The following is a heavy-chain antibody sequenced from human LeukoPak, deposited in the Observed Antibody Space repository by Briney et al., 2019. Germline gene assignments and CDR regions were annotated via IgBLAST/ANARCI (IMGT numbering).Heavy chain of an antibody. CDR2: ISYDGSNK. CDR1: GFTFSSYA. CDR3: ARVKTRYSSGWAYFGY. J-gene: IGHJ4*02. Sequence: GRSLRLSCAASGFTFSSYAMHWVRQAPGKGLEWVAVISYDGSNKYYAGSVKGRFTISRDNSKNTLYLQMNSLRAEDTAVYYCARVKTRYSSGWAYFGYWGQGTLVTVSS. V-gene: IGHV3-30*04. D-gene: IGHD6-19*01.